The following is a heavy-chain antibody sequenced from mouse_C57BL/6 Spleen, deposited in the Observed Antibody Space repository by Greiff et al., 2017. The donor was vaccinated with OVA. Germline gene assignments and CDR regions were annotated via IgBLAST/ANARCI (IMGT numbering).Heavy chain of an antibody. Sequence: QVQLKESGAELVKPGASVKISCKASGYAFSSYWMNWVKQRPGKGLEWIGQIYPGDGDTNYNGKFKGKATLTADKSSSTAYMQLSSLTSEDSAVYFCARAGLYYFDYWGQGTTLTVSS. J-gene: IGHJ2*01. CDR1: GYAFSSYW. D-gene: IGHD3-1*01. CDR3: ARAGLYYFDY. V-gene: IGHV1-80*01. CDR2: IYPGDGDT.